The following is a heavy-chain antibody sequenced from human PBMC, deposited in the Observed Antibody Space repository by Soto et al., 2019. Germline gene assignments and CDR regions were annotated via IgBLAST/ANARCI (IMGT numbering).Heavy chain of an antibody. CDR3: AREAGTTLGPFDY. D-gene: IGHD1-1*01. CDR1: GGSFSGYY. J-gene: IGHJ4*02. V-gene: IGHV4-34*01. CDR2: INHSGST. Sequence: SETLSLTCAVYGGSFSGYYWSWIRQPPGKGLEWIGEINHSGSTNYNPSLKSRVTISVDTSKNQFSLKLSSVTAADTAVYYCAREAGTTLGPFDYWGQGTLVTVSS.